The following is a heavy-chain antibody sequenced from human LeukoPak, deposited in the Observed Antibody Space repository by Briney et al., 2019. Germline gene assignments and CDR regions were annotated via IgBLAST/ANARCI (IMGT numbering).Heavy chain of an antibody. CDR2: IFSSGNS. V-gene: IGHV4-61*02. CDR1: GDSMSSGTYY. Sequence: SQTLSLTCTVSGDSMSSGTYYWSWIRQPAGKRLEYLGRIFSSGNSNYNPSLKSRVTMSMDTSKSQFSLNLSSVTAADSAVYYCAGFCASSTCYNGGTNFAFWGQGALVAVSS. D-gene: IGHD2-2*01. CDR3: AGFCASSTCYNGGTNFAF. J-gene: IGHJ4*02.